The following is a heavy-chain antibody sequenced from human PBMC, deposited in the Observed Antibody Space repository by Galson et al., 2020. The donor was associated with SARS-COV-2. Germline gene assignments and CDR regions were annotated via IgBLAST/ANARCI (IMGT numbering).Heavy chain of an antibody. CDR3: ARDQGGSYHLDY. D-gene: IGHD1-26*01. Sequence: SETLSLTCTVSGASISSSSDYWGWIRQPPGKGLEWLGSIFNSGSTYYNPSLKSRVTISVHTSKNQFSLKLSSVPAADTAVYYCARDQGGSYHLDYWGQGTLVTVPS. CDR1: GASISSSSDY. V-gene: IGHV4-39*07. CDR2: IFNSGST. J-gene: IGHJ4*02.